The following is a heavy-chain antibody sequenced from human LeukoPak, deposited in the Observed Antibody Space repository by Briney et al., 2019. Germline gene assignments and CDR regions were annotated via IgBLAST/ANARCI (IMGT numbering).Heavy chain of an antibody. Sequence: PSETLSLSCAAYGGSFSGYYWRWIRQPPGKGLEWIGEINHSGSTNYNPSLKSRVTISVDTSKNQFSLKLSSVTAADTAVYYCARSGYSSGWYLNKDYYYYYGMDVWGQGATVTVSS. V-gene: IGHV4-34*01. J-gene: IGHJ6*02. CDR1: GGSFSGYY. D-gene: IGHD6-19*01. CDR2: INHSGST. CDR3: ARSGYSSGWYLNKDYYYYYGMDV.